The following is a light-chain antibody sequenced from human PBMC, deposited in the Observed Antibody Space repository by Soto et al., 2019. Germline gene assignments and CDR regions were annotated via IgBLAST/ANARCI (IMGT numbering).Light chain of an antibody. CDR3: TSYVGNDIWV. Sequence: QSALTRPPSASGSTGQSVTISCTGTSSDVGAYKYVSWYQQYPGKSPKLMIYEVTKRPSGVPDRFSGSKSGNTASLTVSGLQAEDEADYYCTSYVGNDIWVFGGGTKLTAL. J-gene: IGLJ3*02. V-gene: IGLV2-8*01. CDR2: EVT. CDR1: SSDVGAYKY.